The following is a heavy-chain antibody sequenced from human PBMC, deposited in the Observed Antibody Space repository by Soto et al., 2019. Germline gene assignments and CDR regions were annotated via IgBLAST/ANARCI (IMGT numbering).Heavy chain of an antibody. J-gene: IGHJ6*02. V-gene: IGHV1-3*01. D-gene: IGHD6-6*01. CDR2: INAGNGNT. CDR1: GYTFTSYA. Sequence: ASVKVSCKASGYTFTSYAMHWVRQAPGQRLEWMGWINAGNGNTKYSQKFQGRVTITRDTSASTAYMELSSLRSEDTAVYYCARAGRVAARPRIDYYYYGMDVWGQGTTVTVSS. CDR3: ARAGRVAARPRIDYYYYGMDV.